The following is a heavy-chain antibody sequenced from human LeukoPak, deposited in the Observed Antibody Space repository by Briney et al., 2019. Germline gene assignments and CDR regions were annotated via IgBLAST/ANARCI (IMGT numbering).Heavy chain of an antibody. V-gene: IGHV4-59*12. J-gene: IGHJ4*02. CDR2: IYYSGST. D-gene: IGHD3-10*01. CDR3: ARDHFYGLGSQPLDY. Sequence: SETLSLTCTVSGGSISSYYWSWIRQPPGKRLEWIGYIYYSGSTNYNPSLKSRVTISVDTSKNQFSLKLSSVTAADTAVYYRARDHFYGLGSQPLDYWGQGTLVTVSS. CDR1: GGSISSYY.